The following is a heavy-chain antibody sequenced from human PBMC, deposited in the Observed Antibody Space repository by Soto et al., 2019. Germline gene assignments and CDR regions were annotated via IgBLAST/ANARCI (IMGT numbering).Heavy chain of an antibody. D-gene: IGHD6-13*01. J-gene: IGHJ4*02. CDR1: GFTFDDYA. CDR3: AKDWGSSWYFDY. CDR2: ISWNSGSI. V-gene: IGHV3-9*01. Sequence: EVQLVESGGGLVQPGRSLRLSCAASGFTFDDYAMHWVRQAPGKGLEWVSGISWNSGSIGYADSVKGRFTISRDNAKNSLYLQMNSLRAEDTALYHCAKDWGSSWYFDYWGQGTLVTVSS.